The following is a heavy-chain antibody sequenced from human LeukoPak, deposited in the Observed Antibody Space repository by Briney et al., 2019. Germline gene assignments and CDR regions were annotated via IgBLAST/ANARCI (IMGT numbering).Heavy chain of an antibody. CDR2: IVPKTGDT. V-gene: IGHV1-2*02. CDR3: ARSACSRTTCPDF. D-gene: IGHD2-2*01. J-gene: IGHJ4*02. CDR1: GYTFSDYY. Sequence: ASVKVSCKASGYTFSDYYIHWVRQAPGQGLEWMGWIVPKTGDTNHARKFQGGVIMTRDTSINTAYMELTTLRYDDAAVYYCARSACSRTTCPDFWGQGTLVTISS.